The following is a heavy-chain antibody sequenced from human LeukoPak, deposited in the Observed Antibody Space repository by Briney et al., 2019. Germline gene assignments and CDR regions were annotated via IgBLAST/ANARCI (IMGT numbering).Heavy chain of an antibody. J-gene: IGHJ4*02. D-gene: IGHD3-22*01. CDR1: GGSISHDY. CDR3: VRISNYDDRSGYYYAFDH. CDR2: IYSSGNT. V-gene: IGHV4-4*07. Sequence: SETLPLTCTVSGGSISHDYWCWNRQPAGEGLEWIGRIYSSGNTNYNPSLKSRATISLDRSKNQFSLNLTSVTAADTAVYYCVRISNYDDRSGYYYAFDHWGQGALVTVSS.